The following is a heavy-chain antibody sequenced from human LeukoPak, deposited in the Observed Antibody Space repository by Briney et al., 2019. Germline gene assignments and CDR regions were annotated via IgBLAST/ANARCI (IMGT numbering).Heavy chain of an antibody. D-gene: IGHD1-26*01. CDR3: ARRPPVGPTDFDY. J-gene: IGHJ4*02. Sequence: PSETLSLTCTVSGGSVSSGGYDWSWIRQPPGKGLEWIGTIYHSGFTYYNPSLKSRVTISVDTSKNQFSLKLSSVTAADTAVYYCARRPPVGPTDFDYWGQGTLVTVSS. CDR2: IYHSGFT. V-gene: IGHV4-39*01. CDR1: GGSVSSGGYD.